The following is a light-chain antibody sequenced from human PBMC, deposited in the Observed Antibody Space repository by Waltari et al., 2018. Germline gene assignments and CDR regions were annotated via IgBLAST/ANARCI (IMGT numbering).Light chain of an antibody. CDR1: SSNIGSNT. CDR3: AAWDDSLNGVI. Sequence: QSVLTQPPSASGTPGQRVTISCSGSSSNIGSNTVNWYQQLPGTAPKLLIYINNGRPSGVADRFSGSKSGTSASLTISGLQSEDECDYYCAAWDDSLNGVIFGGGTKLTVL. J-gene: IGLJ2*01. V-gene: IGLV1-44*01. CDR2: INN.